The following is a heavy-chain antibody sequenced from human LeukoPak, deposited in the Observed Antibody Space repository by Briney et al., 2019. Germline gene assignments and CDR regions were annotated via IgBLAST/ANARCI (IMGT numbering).Heavy chain of an antibody. V-gene: IGHV3-11*01. J-gene: IGHJ4*02. CDR2: ISSTSPRAI. CDR1: GFTFNDYY. CDR3: AGHARGSYLVY. D-gene: IGHD6-6*01. Sequence: GGSLRLSCAGSGFTFNDYYMSWIRQAPGKGLEWVSLISSTSPRAISYGDSVKGRFTTSGDDARHSLFLQMNSLRVEDTAMYFCAGHARGSYLVYWGQGILVTVST.